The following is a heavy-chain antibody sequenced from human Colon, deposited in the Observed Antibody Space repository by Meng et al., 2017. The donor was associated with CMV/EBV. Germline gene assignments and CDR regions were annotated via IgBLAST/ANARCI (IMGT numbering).Heavy chain of an antibody. V-gene: IGHV3-23*01. CDR3: DGSDY. J-gene: IGHJ4*02. Sequence: PGGSLRLYCAASRFSFSNFAVSWARQAPGKGLEWVSTINASGGRTHYADSVKGRFTISRDNSKNALFLQMNNLRVEDTAVYYCDGSDYWGQGTLVTVSS. CDR1: RFSFSNFA. CDR2: INASGGRT.